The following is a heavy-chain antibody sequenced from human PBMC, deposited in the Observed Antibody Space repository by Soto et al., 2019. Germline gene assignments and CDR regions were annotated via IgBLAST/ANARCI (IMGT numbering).Heavy chain of an antibody. CDR1: GGTFSSYT. CDR3: ARDFREILTGYYH. D-gene: IGHD3-9*01. J-gene: IGHJ4*02. CDR2: ISPILGIA. Sequence: QVQLVQSGAEVKKPWSSVKVSCKASGGTFSSYTISWVRQAPGQGLEWMGRISPILGIANNAQKFQGRVTITADKSTSTGYMELRSLRSEDTAVYYCARDFREILTGYYHWGQGTLVTVSS. V-gene: IGHV1-69*08.